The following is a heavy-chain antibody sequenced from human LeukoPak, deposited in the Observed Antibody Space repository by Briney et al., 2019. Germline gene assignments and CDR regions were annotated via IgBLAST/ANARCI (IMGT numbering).Heavy chain of an antibody. J-gene: IGHJ6*03. CDR1: GYTFTSYG. D-gene: IGHD2-2*02. CDR2: ITTNNGNT. CDR3: ARADYCSSTSCYNSYMDV. V-gene: IGHV1-18*01. Sequence: ASVKVSCKASGYTFTSYGISWVRQAPGQGLEWMGWITTNNGNTYHAQKLQGRVTMTIDTSTTTAYMELRSLRSDDTAVYYYARADYCSSTSCYNSYMDVWGKGTTVTVSS.